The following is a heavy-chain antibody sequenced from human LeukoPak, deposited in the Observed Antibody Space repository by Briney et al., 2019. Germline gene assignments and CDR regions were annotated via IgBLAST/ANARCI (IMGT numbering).Heavy chain of an antibody. CDR2: ISASGGST. CDR1: QFTFSTYA. CDR3: ARHSSGSYYFGGDFDY. J-gene: IGHJ4*02. V-gene: IGHV3-23*01. D-gene: IGHD1-26*01. Sequence: GGSLRLSCRASQFTFSTYAMSWVRQAPGKRLEWVSTISASGGSTYYTDSVKGRFTISRDNSKNTMYLQMNSLRAEDTAVYYCARHSSGSYYFGGDFDYWGQGTLVTVSS.